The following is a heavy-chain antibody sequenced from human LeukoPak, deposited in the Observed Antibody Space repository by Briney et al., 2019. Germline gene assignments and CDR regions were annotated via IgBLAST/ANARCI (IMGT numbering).Heavy chain of an antibody. J-gene: IGHJ6*04. D-gene: IGHD3-10*01. CDR1: LGTFSSYA. Sequence: SVTVSFTASLGTFSSYAISGVRQPPGQGGEWVGRIIAIIGIANYAQKFQGRLKITADNVNSTAYMELSSLRSEDTAAYYCATAGYYGSGWRTGMDVWGKGPTVVVS. CDR3: ATAGYYGSGWRTGMDV. CDR2: IIAIIGIA. V-gene: IGHV1-69*04.